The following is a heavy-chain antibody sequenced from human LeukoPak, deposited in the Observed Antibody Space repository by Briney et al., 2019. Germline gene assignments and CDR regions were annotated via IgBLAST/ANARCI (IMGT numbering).Heavy chain of an antibody. CDR3: ARHLVPRAAGGRAAKEGY. Sequence: PSETLSLTCTVSGGSISSSSYYWGWIRQPPGKGLEWIGSIYYSGSTYYNPSLKSRVTISVDTSKNQFSLKLSSVTAADTAVYYCARHLVPRAAGGRAAKEGYWGQGTLVTVSS. J-gene: IGHJ4*02. V-gene: IGHV4-39*01. CDR1: GGSISSSSYY. CDR2: IYYSGST. D-gene: IGHD2-15*01.